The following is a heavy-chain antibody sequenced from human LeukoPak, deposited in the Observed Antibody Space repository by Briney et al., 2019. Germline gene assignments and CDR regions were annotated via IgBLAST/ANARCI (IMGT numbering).Heavy chain of an antibody. D-gene: IGHD3-10*01. J-gene: IGHJ5*02. CDR1: GGSFSGYY. CDR3: ARGVIQRRHYYGSGSYLVWFDP. CDR2: INHSGST. V-gene: IGHV4-34*01. Sequence: SETLSLTCAVYGGSFSGYYWSWIRQPPGKGQEWIGEINHSGSTNYNPSLKSRVTISVDTSKNQFSLKLSSVTAADTAVYYCARGVIQRRHYYGSGSYLVWFDPWGQGTLVTVSS.